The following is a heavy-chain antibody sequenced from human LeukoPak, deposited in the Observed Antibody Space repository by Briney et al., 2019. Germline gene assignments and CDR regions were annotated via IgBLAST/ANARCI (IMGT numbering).Heavy chain of an antibody. CDR2: IYTSGST. Sequence: SETLSLTCTVSGGSISSGSYYWSWIRQPAGKGLEWIGRIYTSGSTNYNPSLKSRVTISVDTSKNQFSLRLSSVTAADTAVYYCARGVLVEIAAVGTTYYYYYYMDVWGKGTTVTVSS. J-gene: IGHJ6*03. CDR1: GGSISSGSYY. CDR3: ARGVLVEIAAVGTTYYYYYYMDV. D-gene: IGHD6-13*01. V-gene: IGHV4-61*02.